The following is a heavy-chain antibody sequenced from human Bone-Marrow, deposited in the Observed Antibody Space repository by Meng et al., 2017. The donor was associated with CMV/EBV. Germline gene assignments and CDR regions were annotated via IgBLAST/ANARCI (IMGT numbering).Heavy chain of an antibody. CDR2: IKQDGSEK. D-gene: IGHD6-13*01. Sequence: GESLKISCAASGFTFSSYWMSWVRQAPGKGLEWVANIKQDGSEKYYVDSVKGRYTISRDNAKNSLYLQMNSLRAEDTAVYYCARESIAAAGVLDYWGQGTRVTVSS. CDR1: GFTFSSYW. J-gene: IGHJ4*02. CDR3: ARESIAAAGVLDY. V-gene: IGHV3-7*01.